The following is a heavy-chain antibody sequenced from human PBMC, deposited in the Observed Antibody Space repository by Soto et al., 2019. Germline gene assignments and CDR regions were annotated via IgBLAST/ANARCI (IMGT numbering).Heavy chain of an antibody. D-gene: IGHD3-22*01. CDR1: GFTFSSYA. Sequence: GGSLRLSCAASGFTFSSYAMSWVRQAPGKWLEWVSAISGSGGSTYYADSVKGRFTISRDNSKNTLYLQMNSLRAEDTAVYYCAKDLYYYDSSGYSFPFDYWGQGXLVTVYS. V-gene: IGHV3-23*01. CDR2: ISGSGGST. CDR3: AKDLYYYDSSGYSFPFDY. J-gene: IGHJ4*02.